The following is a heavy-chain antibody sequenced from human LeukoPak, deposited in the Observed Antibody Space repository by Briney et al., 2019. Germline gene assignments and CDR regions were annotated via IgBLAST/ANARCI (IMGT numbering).Heavy chain of an antibody. J-gene: IGHJ4*02. Sequence: GGSLRLSCAASGFTVSSNYMSWVRQAPGKGLESVSVIYIGGTTYYADAVKGRFTISRDNSKNTLYLQMNSLRSEDTAVYYCARDFPSAEDSRAHFDYWGQGTLVTVSS. CDR3: ARDFPSAEDSRAHFDY. D-gene: IGHD3-22*01. V-gene: IGHV3-53*05. CDR1: GFTVSSNY. CDR2: IYIGGTT.